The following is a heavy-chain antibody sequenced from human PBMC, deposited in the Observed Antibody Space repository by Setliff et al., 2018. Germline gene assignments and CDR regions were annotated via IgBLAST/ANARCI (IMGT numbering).Heavy chain of an antibody. CDR2: IYTSGST. D-gene: IGHD5-12*01. CDR1: GGSISSGSYY. J-gene: IGHJ4*02. Sequence: PSETLSLTCTVSGGSISSGSYYRSWIRQPAGKGLEWIGHIYTSGSTNYNPSLKSRVTISVDTSKNQFSLELSSVTAADTAVYYCARDVGEIVSGYSGYDYPAEFDYWGQGTLVTVSS. CDR3: ARDVGEIVSGYSGYDYPAEFDY. V-gene: IGHV4-61*09.